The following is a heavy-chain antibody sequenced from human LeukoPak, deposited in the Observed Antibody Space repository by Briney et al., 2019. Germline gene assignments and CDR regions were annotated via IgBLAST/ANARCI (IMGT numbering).Heavy chain of an antibody. V-gene: IGHV1-69*13. J-gene: IGHJ4*02. Sequence: SVKVSCKASGGTFSSYAISWVRQAPGQGLEWMGGIIPIFGTANYAQKSQGRVTITADESTSTAYMELSSLRSEDTAVYYCASPRVQGDDFWSGSLGYWGQGTLVTVSS. D-gene: IGHD3-3*01. CDR3: ASPRVQGDDFWSGSLGY. CDR1: GGTFSSYA. CDR2: IIPIFGTA.